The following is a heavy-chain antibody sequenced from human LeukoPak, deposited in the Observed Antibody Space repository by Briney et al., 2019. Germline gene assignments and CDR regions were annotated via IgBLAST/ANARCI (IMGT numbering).Heavy chain of an antibody. J-gene: IGHJ3*02. D-gene: IGHD2-2*01. CDR2: IYTSGST. Sequence: PSETLSLTCTVSGGSISSGSYYWSWIRQPAGKGLEWTGRIYTSGSTNYNPSLKSRVTISVDTSKNQFSLKLSSVTAADTAVYYCARGGIVVVPAAADAFDIWGQGTMVTVSS. CDR3: ARGGIVVVPAAADAFDI. V-gene: IGHV4-61*02. CDR1: GGSISSGSYY.